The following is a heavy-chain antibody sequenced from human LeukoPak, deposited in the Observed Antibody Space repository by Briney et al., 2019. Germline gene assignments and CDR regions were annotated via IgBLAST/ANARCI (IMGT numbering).Heavy chain of an antibody. V-gene: IGHV3-74*01. Sequence: SGGSLRLSCAASGFTFSSYWMHWVRQVPGKGLVWVSRINTDGSSTSYAASVKGRFTISRDNAKNTLYLQMNSLRAEDTAVYYCVRDRPGGFDPWGQGTLVTVSS. D-gene: IGHD3-16*01. CDR3: VRDRPGGFDP. CDR2: INTDGSST. CDR1: GFTFSSYW. J-gene: IGHJ5*02.